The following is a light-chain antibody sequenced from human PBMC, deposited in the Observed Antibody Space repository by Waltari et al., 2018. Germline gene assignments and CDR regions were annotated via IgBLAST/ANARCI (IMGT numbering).Light chain of an antibody. V-gene: IGLV1-44*01. CDR1: SSDIGRNA. J-gene: IGLJ1*01. CDR2: MNK. CDR3: AAWDDRQNYV. Sequence: QSVLTQPPSASGTPGQRVAISCSGSSSDIGRNAVNWFQHLPGTAPKLLNYMNKQRRSGVPDRFAGSKSGTSASLVIRGLQSEDEADYYCAAWDDRQNYVFGTGTKVTLL.